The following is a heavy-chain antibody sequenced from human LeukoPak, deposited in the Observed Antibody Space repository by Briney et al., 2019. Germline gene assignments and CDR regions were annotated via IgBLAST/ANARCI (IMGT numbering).Heavy chain of an antibody. Sequence: SETLSLTCTVSGGSISSYYWSWIRRPPGKGLEWIGYIYYSGSTNYNPSLKSRVTISVDTSKNQFSLKLSSVTAADTAVYYCASTGYCSGGSCPPFDYWGLGTLVTVSS. CDR2: IYYSGST. J-gene: IGHJ4*02. CDR1: GGSISSYY. D-gene: IGHD2-15*01. V-gene: IGHV4-59*01. CDR3: ASTGYCSGGSCPPFDY.